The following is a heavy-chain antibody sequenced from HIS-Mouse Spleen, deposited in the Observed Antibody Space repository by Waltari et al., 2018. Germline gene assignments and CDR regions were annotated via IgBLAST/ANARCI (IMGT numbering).Heavy chain of an antibody. CDR2: IYYSGST. J-gene: IGHJ2*01. CDR3: AREIPYSSSWYDWYFDL. D-gene: IGHD6-13*01. Sequence: QLQLQESGPGLVKPSETLSLTCTVPGGSIRSSSYYWGWIRQPPGKGLEWIGSIYYSGSTYYNPSLKSRVTISVDTSKNQFSLKLSSVTAADKAVYYCAREIPYSSSWYDWYFDLWGRGTLVTVSS. V-gene: IGHV4-39*07. CDR1: GGSIRSSSYY.